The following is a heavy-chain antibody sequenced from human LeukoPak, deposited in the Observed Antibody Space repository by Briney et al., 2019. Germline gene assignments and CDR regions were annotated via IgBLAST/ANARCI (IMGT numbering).Heavy chain of an antibody. J-gene: IGHJ3*02. CDR3: ATSQYYDSSGYRAFDI. D-gene: IGHD3-22*01. CDR1: GFTFSNYW. V-gene: IGHV3-74*01. Sequence: GGSLRPSCAASGFTFSNYWMHWVRQVPGKGLVWVSRIKSDGSSTTYADSVKGRFTISRDNAKNTLYLQMNSLRAEDTAVYYCATSQYYDSSGYRAFDIWGQGTMVTVSS. CDR2: IKSDGSST.